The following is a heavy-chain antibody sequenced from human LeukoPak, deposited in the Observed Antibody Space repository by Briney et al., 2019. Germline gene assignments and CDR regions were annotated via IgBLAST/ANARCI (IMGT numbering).Heavy chain of an antibody. J-gene: IGHJ4*02. D-gene: IGHD3-22*01. Sequence: PGGSLRLSCAASGFTFSSYWMSWVRQAPGKGLEWVANIKQDGSEKYYVDSVKGRFTISRDNAKNSLYLQMNSLRAEDTAVYYCARDPHYYYDSSGYWRYWGQGTLVTVSS. V-gene: IGHV3-7*01. CDR1: GFTFSSYW. CDR3: ARDPHYYYDSSGYWRY. CDR2: IKQDGSEK.